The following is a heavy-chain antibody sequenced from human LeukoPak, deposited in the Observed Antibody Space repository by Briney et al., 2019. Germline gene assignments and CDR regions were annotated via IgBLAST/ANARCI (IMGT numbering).Heavy chain of an antibody. CDR2: ISYDGSNK. J-gene: IGHJ4*02. CDR3: ARDDHTPLKRGLDY. Sequence: GGSLRLSCAASGFTFSSYAMHWVRQAPGKGLEWVAVISYDGSNKYYADSVKGRFTISRDNSKNTLYLQMNSLRAEDTAVYYCARDDHTPLKRGLDYWGQGTLVTVSS. D-gene: IGHD2-2*02. V-gene: IGHV3-30-3*01. CDR1: GFTFSSYA.